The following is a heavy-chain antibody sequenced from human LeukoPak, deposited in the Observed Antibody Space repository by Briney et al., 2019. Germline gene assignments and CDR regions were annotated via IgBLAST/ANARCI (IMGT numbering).Heavy chain of an antibody. CDR2: ISYDGSNK. J-gene: IGHJ4*02. D-gene: IGHD6-13*01. V-gene: IGHV3-30-3*01. CDR1: GFTFSSYA. Sequence: GGSLRLSCAASGFTFSSYAMHWVRQAPGKGLEWVAVISYDGSNKYYADSVKGRFTISRDNSKNTLYLQLNSLRPEDTAVYYCARPIAAAGTEGGYWGQGTLVTVSS. CDR3: ARPIAAAGTEGGY.